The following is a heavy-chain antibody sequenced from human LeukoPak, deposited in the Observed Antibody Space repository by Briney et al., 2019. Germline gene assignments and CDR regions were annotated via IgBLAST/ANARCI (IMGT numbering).Heavy chain of an antibody. V-gene: IGHV4-61*02. CDR1: GGSISSGNYY. CDR3: AWGDSSGYPFDP. D-gene: IGHD3-22*01. J-gene: IGHJ5*02. Sequence: SQTLSLTCTVSGGSISSGNYYWSWIRQPAGKGLEYIGRIYTTGSTSGSTYYNPSLKSRVTSSVDTSKNQFSLKLTSVTAADTAVYYCAWGDSSGYPFDPWGQGTLVTLSS. CDR2: IYTTGSTSGST.